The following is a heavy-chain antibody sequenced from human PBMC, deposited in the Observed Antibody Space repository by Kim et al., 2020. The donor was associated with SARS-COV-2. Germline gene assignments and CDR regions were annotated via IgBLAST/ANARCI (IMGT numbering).Heavy chain of an antibody. CDR1: GGSISSYY. D-gene: IGHD3-16*01. J-gene: IGHJ4*02. V-gene: IGHV4-59*01. CDR3: ARSGGDGVFGY. CDR2: IYYSGST. Sequence: SETLSLTCTVSGGSISSYYWSWIRQPPGKGLEWIGYIYYSGSTNYNPSLKSRVTISVDTSKNQFSLKLSSVTAADTAVYYCARSGGDGVFGYWGQGTLVT.